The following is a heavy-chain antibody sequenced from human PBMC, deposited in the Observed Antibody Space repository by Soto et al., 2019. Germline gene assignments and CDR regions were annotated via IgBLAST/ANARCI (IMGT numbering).Heavy chain of an antibody. V-gene: IGHV4-59*01. CDR2: IYYSGST. D-gene: IGHD3-3*01. J-gene: IGHJ6*02. Sequence: ASETLSLTCTVSGGSISSYYWSWIRQPPGKGLEWIGYIYYSGSTNYNPSLKSRVTISVDTSKNQFSLKLSSVTAADTAVYYCARSGVGTGVEWLLYDGYYAMDVCGHGTTVTV. CDR3: ARSGVGTGVEWLLYDGYYAMDV. CDR1: GGSISSYY.